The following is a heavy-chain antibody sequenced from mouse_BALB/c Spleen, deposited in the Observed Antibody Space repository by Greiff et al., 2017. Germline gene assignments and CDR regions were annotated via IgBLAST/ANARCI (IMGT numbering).Heavy chain of an antibody. Sequence: EVKLMESGGGLVKPGGSLKLSCAASGFTFSDYYMYWVRQTPEKRLEWVATISDGGSYTYYPDSVKGRFTISRDNAKNNLYLQMSSLKSEDTAMYYCARGIYYYGTPYAMDYWGQGTSVTVSS. CDR1: GFTFSDYY. CDR3: ARGIYYYGTPYAMDY. J-gene: IGHJ4*01. V-gene: IGHV5-4*02. D-gene: IGHD1-1*01. CDR2: ISDGGSYT.